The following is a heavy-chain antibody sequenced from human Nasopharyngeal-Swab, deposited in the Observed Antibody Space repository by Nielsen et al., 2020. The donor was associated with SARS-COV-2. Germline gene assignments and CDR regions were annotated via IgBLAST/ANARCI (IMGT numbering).Heavy chain of an antibody. CDR1: GFTFSSYS. CDR2: ISSSSSYI. Sequence: GKSLKISCAASGFTFSSYSMNWVRQAPGKGLEWVSSISSSSSYIYYADSVEGRFTISRGNAKNSLYLQMNSLRAEDTAVYYCAREGKGSWNWNYVGESYFDYWGQGTLVTVSS. V-gene: IGHV3-21*01. J-gene: IGHJ4*02. D-gene: IGHD1-7*01. CDR3: AREGKGSWNWNYVGESYFDY.